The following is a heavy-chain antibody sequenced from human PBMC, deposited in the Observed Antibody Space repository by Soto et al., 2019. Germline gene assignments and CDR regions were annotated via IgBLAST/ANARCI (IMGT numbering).Heavy chain of an antibody. J-gene: IGHJ4*02. D-gene: IGHD3-22*01. CDR3: VKDTVVVINGGDFDY. CDR2: ISGDAGRT. Sequence: EVQLLESGGALVQPGGSLRLSCEASGFTYVKYAMSWVRQAPGKGLEWVSGISGDAGRTFYADSVKGRFIISRDNSKNTVYLQMNSLRVEDTAVYYCVKDTVVVINGGDFDYWGQGTLVTVSS. V-gene: IGHV3-23*01. CDR1: GFTYVKYA.